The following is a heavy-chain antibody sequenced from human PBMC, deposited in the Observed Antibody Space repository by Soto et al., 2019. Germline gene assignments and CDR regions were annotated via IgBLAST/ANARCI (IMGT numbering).Heavy chain of an antibody. D-gene: IGHD4-17*01. J-gene: IGHJ4*02. V-gene: IGHV3-30*18. Sequence: SLRLSCAASGFTFSSYGMHWVRQAPGKGLEWVAVISYDGSNKYYADSVKGRFTISRDNSKNTLYLQMNSLRAEDTAVYYCAKNSVFPVTKYYFDYWGQGTLVTVSS. CDR2: ISYDGSNK. CDR3: AKNSVFPVTKYYFDY. CDR1: GFTFSSYG.